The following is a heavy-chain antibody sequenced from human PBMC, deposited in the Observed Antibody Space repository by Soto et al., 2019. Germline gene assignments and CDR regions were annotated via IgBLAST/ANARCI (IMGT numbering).Heavy chain of an antibody. CDR2: ISSSSSTI. V-gene: IGHV3-48*01. Sequence: GGSLRLSCAASGFTFNSYSMNWVRQAPGKGLEWVSYISSSSSTIYYADSVRGRFTISRDNAKNSLYLQMNSLRAEDTAVYYCARDHYYYGSGSYYHDSWGQGTLVTVSS. D-gene: IGHD3-10*01. J-gene: IGHJ4*02. CDR1: GFTFNSYS. CDR3: ARDHYYYGSGSYYHDS.